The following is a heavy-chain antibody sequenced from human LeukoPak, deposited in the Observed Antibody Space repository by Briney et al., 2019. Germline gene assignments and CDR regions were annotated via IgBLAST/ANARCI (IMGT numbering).Heavy chain of an antibody. V-gene: IGHV1-2*02. CDR3: ARDRGRVSKGY. D-gene: IGHD3-16*01. CDR1: GYTFTGYY. J-gene: IGHJ4*02. CDR2: INPNSGGT. Sequence: ASVKVSCKASGYTFTGYYMHWVRQAPGQGLEWMGWINPNSGGTNYAQRFQGGVTMTRDTSISTAYMELSRLRSDDTAVYYCARDRGRVSKGYWGQGTLVTVSS.